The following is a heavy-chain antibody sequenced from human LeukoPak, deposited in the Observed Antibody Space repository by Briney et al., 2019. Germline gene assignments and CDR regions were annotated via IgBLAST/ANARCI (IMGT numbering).Heavy chain of an antibody. CDR3: ARGQGSSSWHPFRSLDY. D-gene: IGHD6-13*01. J-gene: IGHJ4*02. V-gene: IGHV4-34*01. CDR1: GGSFSGYY. CDR2: INHSGST. Sequence: PSETLSLTCAVYGGSFSGYYWSWIRQPPGKGLEWIGEINHSGSTNYNPSLKSRVTISVDTSKNQFSLKLSSVTAADTAVYYCARGQGSSSWHPFRSLDYWGQGTLVTVSA.